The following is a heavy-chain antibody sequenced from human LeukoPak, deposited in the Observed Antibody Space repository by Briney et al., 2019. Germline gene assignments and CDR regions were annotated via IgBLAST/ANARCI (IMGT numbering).Heavy chain of an antibody. J-gene: IGHJ4*02. CDR2: ISSSSSYI. CDR3: ARGLPANWGYDY. Sequence: GGSLRLSCAASGFTFSSYSMNWVRQAPGKGLEWVSSISSSSSYIYYADSVKGRFTISRDNAKNSLYLQMNSLRAEDTAVYYCARGLPANWGYDYWGQGTLVTVSS. V-gene: IGHV3-21*01. CDR1: GFTFSSYS. D-gene: IGHD7-27*01.